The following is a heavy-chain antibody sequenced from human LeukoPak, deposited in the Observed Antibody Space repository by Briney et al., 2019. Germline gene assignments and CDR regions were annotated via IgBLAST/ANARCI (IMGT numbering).Heavy chain of an antibody. D-gene: IGHD2-21*02. Sequence: PGGSLRLSCAASGFTFSSYWLHWVRQVPGKGLVWVSRIKSDGSGTSHADSVKGRFTISTDNAKNTLLLQMNSLRAEDTAVYYCARAAIGDYYFDYWGQGTLVTVSS. J-gene: IGHJ4*02. CDR3: ARAAIGDYYFDY. V-gene: IGHV3-74*01. CDR2: IKSDGSGT. CDR1: GFTFSSYW.